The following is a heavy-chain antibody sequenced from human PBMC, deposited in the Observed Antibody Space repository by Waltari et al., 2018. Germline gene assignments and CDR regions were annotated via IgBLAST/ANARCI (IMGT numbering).Heavy chain of an antibody. J-gene: IGHJ6*03. Sequence: QLQLQESGPGLVKPSETLSLTCTVSGGSISSSSYYWGWIRQPPGKGLEWIGRIYYSGSTYYNPSLKSRVTISVDTSKNQFSLKLSSVTAADTAVYYCARHGCTSCYGREWSRPGKYYYYYMDVWGKGTTVTVSS. CDR2: IYYSGST. CDR1: GGSISSSSYY. V-gene: IGHV4-39*01. CDR3: ARHGCTSCYGREWSRPGKYYYYYMDV. D-gene: IGHD2-2*01.